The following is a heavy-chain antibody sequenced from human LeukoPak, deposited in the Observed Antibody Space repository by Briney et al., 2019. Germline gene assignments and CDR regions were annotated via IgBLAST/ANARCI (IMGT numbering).Heavy chain of an antibody. CDR3: ARAGSLSGYDEGGVDY. CDR2: IYTSGST. CDR1: GGSISSYY. Sequence: SETLSLTCTVSGGSISSYYWSWIRQPAGKGLEWIGRIYTSGSTNYNPSLKSRVTMSVDTSKNQFSLKLSSVTAADTAVYYCARAGSLSGYDEGGVDYWGQGTLVTVSS. D-gene: IGHD5-12*01. V-gene: IGHV4-4*07. J-gene: IGHJ4*02.